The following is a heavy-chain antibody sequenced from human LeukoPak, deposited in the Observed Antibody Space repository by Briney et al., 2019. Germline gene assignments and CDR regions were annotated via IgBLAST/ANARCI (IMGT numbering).Heavy chain of an antibody. CDR3: AKRPNSDSGSYYSDH. CDR2: IGGSDGVT. J-gene: IGHJ4*02. D-gene: IGHD3-10*01. Sequence: GGSLRLSCAASGFTFSNCAMSWVRQAPGKGLEWVSAIGGSDGVTLYADSVKGRFTVFRDNSKNTLYLEMSNLRVEDTALYYCAKRPNSDSGSYYSDHWGQGTLVTVSS. V-gene: IGHV3-23*01. CDR1: GFTFSNCA.